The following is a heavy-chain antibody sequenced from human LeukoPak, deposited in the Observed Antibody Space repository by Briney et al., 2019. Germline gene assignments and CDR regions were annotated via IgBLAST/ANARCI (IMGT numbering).Heavy chain of an antibody. J-gene: IGHJ3*02. CDR3: AREREQWHAFDI. V-gene: IGHV3-21*01. CDR1: GFTFSSYS. Sequence: PGGSLRLSCAASGFTFSSYSMNWVRQAPGKGLGWVSSISSSSSYIYYADSVKGRFTISRDNAKNSLYLQMNSLRAEDTAVYFCAREREQWHAFDIWGQGTMVTVSS. D-gene: IGHD6-19*01. CDR2: ISSSSSYI.